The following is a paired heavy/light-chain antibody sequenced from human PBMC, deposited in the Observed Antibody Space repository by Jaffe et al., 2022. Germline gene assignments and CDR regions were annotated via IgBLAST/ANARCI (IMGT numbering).Heavy chain of an antibody. CDR3: ASKYSSGWYGGVGYFDY. V-gene: IGHV1-69*01. CDR1: GGTFSSYA. CDR2: IIPIFGTA. D-gene: IGHD6-19*01. J-gene: IGHJ4*02. Sequence: QVQLVQSGAEVKKPGSSVKVSCKASGGTFSSYAISWVRQAPGQGLEWMGGIIPIFGTANYAQKFQGRVTITADESTSTAYMELSSLRSEDTAVYYCASKYSSGWYGGVGYFDYWGQGTLVTVSS.
Light chain of an antibody. CDR1: QSISSW. Sequence: DIQMTQSPSTLSASVGDRVTITCRASQSISSWLAWYQQKPGKAPKLLIYKASSLESGVPSRFSGSGSGTEFTLTISSLQPDDFATYYCQQYNSYPKTFGQGTKVEIK. J-gene: IGKJ1*01. CDR3: QQYNSYPKT. V-gene: IGKV1-5*03. CDR2: KAS.